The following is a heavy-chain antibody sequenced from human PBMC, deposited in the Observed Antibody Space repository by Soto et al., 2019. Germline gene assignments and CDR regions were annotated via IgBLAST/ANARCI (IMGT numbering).Heavy chain of an antibody. J-gene: IGHJ4*02. CDR1: GFTFSAYA. D-gene: IGHD6-13*01. Sequence: GGSLRLSCAASGFTFSAYAMAWVRQTPGKGLEWVSSISGNSDYTFYADSVKGRFTIFRDNSKNTLYLEMNSLRVEDTAVYYFASHKVTSSWVSDYWGQGTRVTVSS. V-gene: IGHV3-23*01. CDR2: ISGNSDYT. CDR3: ASHKVTSSWVSDY.